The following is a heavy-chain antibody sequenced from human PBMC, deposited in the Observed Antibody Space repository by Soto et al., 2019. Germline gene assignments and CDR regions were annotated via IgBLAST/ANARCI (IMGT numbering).Heavy chain of an antibody. V-gene: IGHV3-21*06. CDR3: ARESEDLTSNFDY. J-gene: IGHJ4*02. CDR1: GFTFTRYS. CDR2: ISSTTNYI. Sequence: EVQLVESGGGLVKPGGSLRLSCAASGFTFTRYSMNWVRQAPGKVLEWVSSISSTTNYIYYGDSMKGRFTISRDNAKNSLYLERNSLRAEDTAVYYCARESEDLTSNFDYWGQGTLVTVSS.